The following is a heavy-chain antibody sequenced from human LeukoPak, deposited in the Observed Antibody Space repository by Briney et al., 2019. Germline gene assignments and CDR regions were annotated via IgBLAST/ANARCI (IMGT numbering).Heavy chain of an antibody. J-gene: IGHJ5*02. CDR3: ARENGYSSSSGKDNWFDP. Sequence: ASVKVSCKASGYTFTGYYMHWVRQAPGQGLEWMGWINTNTGNPTYAQGFTGRFVFSLDTSVSTAYLQISSLKAEDTAVYYYARENGYSSSSGKDNWFDPWGQGTLVTVSS. D-gene: IGHD6-6*01. CDR1: GYTFTGYY. V-gene: IGHV7-4-1*02. CDR2: INTNTGNP.